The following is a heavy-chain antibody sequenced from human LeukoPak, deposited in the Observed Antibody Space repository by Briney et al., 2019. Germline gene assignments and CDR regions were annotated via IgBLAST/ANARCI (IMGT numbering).Heavy chain of an antibody. Sequence: GESLRLSCAASGFAFSSHWMNWVRQAPGKGLEWVANVNREGSGKNYVDSVKGRFTISRDNAKNSLFLQMNSLRVEDTAVYYCARDGVPGGRDVWGQGTTVTVS. J-gene: IGHJ6*02. CDR2: VNREGSGK. CDR3: ARDGVPGGRDV. V-gene: IGHV3-7*01. D-gene: IGHD3-16*01. CDR1: GFAFSSHW.